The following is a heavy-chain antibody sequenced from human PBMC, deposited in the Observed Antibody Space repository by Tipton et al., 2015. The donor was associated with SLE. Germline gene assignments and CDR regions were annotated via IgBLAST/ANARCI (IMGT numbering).Heavy chain of an antibody. CDR1: GGSISSHY. CDR2: INHSGST. V-gene: IGHV4-34*01. CDR3: ARDTDFDY. J-gene: IGHJ4*02. Sequence: LSLSCTVSGGSISSHYWSWIRQPPGKGLEWIGEINHSGSTNYNPSLKSRVTISVDTSKNQFSLKLSSVTAADTAVYYCARDTDFDYWGQGTLVTVSS. D-gene: IGHD2-8*02.